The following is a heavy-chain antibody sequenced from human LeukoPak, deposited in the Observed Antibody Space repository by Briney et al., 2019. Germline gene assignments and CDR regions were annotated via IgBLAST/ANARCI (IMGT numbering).Heavy chain of an antibody. CDR1: GFTFDDYA. CDR2: ISWNSGSI. CDR3: ARDRGRVVPSRGFDY. Sequence: PGGSLRLSCAASGFTFDDYAMHWGRQAPGEGLEWVSGISWNSGSIGYADSVKGRFTISRDNAKNSLYLQMNSLRAEDAALYYCARDRGRVVPSRGFDYWGQGTLVTVSS. J-gene: IGHJ4*02. D-gene: IGHD3-16*01. V-gene: IGHV3-9*01.